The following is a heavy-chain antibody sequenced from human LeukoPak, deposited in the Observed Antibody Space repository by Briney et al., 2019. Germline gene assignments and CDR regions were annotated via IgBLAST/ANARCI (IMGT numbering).Heavy chain of an antibody. CDR3: ARSHNWNDFGY. J-gene: IGHJ4*02. Sequence: SETLSLTCTVSGGSISSSSYYWGWIRQPPGKGLEWIGEINHSGSTNYNPSLKSRVTISVDTSKNQFSLKLSSVTAADTAVYYCARSHNWNDFGYWGQGTLVTVSS. D-gene: IGHD1-20*01. CDR1: GGSISSSSYY. CDR2: INHSGST. V-gene: IGHV4-39*07.